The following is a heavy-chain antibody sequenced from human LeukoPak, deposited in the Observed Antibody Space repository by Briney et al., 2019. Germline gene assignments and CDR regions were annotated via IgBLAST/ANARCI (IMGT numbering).Heavy chain of an antibody. J-gene: IGHJ4*02. D-gene: IGHD4-17*01. CDR1: GYSFISQY. V-gene: IGHV1-46*01. CDR3: AREYGSGGDYYFDY. Sequence: ASVKVSCKASGYSFISQYMHWVRQAPGQGLEWMGIINPRGGSTSYAQKFRGRVTMTRDTSTSTVYMELSSLRSEDTAVYYCAREYGSGGDYYFDYWGQGTLVTVSS. CDR2: INPRGGST.